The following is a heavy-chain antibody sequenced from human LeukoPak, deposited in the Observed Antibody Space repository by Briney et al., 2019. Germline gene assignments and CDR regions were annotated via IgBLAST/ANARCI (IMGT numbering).Heavy chain of an antibody. CDR3: AGEYNYYDSSGWDAFEI. D-gene: IGHD3-22*01. J-gene: IGHJ3*02. Sequence: PSEPLSLTCTLSGRSIRPYYWNWLRQPPGKGLEWIGYIDYSGSTNYSPSLTGRVTISVDTSKNQFSLKLSSVTAADTAVYYCAGEYNYYDSSGWDAFEIWGQGTMVTVSS. V-gene: IGHV4-59*01. CDR2: IDYSGST. CDR1: GRSIRPYY.